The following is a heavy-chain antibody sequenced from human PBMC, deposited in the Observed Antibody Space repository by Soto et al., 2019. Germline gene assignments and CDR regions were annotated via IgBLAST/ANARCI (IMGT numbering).Heavy chain of an antibody. CDR2: ISGNNGAT. D-gene: IGHD2-2*01. Sequence: QVQLMQSGAEVKKPGASVKVSCKASGYTFAHYGISWVRQAPGQGLEWMGWISGNNGATNYAPKMQGRVTMTIDTSTDTAYMDLRSLTSDDTAVYFCARDLQYFRVLGNWFDSWGQGTLVTVSS. J-gene: IGHJ5*01. V-gene: IGHV1-18*04. CDR1: GYTFAHYG. CDR3: ARDLQYFRVLGNWFDS.